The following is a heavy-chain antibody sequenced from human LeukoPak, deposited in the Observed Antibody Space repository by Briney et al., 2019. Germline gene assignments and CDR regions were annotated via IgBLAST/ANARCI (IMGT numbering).Heavy chain of an antibody. D-gene: IGHD2-15*01. CDR1: GFTFSNYA. J-gene: IGHJ5*02. CDR3: AKTQGYYDA. V-gene: IGHV3-23*01. Sequence: PGGSLRLSCVASGFTFSNYAMTWVRQAPGKGLELVAGIWGDGDKTVYGDAVKGRFTISRDNSKNTLYLQMNSLRADDTAVYYCAKTQGYYDAWGQGALVTVSS. CDR2: IWGDGDKT.